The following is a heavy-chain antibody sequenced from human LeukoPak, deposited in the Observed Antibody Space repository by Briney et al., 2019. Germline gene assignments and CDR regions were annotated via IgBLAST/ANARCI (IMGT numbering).Heavy chain of an antibody. CDR1: GFTFSSYA. V-gene: IGHV3-30-3*01. Sequence: TGGSLRLSCAASGFTFSSYAMHWVRQAPGKGLEWVAVISYDGSNKYYADSVKGRFTISRDNSKNTLYLQMNSLRAEDTAVYYCASDYGDYGVGDRPIRTSPINVGLDAFDIWGQGTMVTVSS. J-gene: IGHJ3*02. CDR3: ASDYGDYGVGDRPIRTSPINVGLDAFDI. CDR2: ISYDGSNK. D-gene: IGHD4-17*01.